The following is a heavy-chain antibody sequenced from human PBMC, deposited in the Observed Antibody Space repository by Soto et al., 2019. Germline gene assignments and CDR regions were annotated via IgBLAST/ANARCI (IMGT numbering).Heavy chain of an antibody. D-gene: IGHD4-17*01. J-gene: IGHJ4*02. CDR2: ISYDGSNK. CDR1: GFTFSSYG. CDR3: ARPSTAFDY. V-gene: IGHV3-30*03. Sequence: GGSLRLACAASGFTFSSYGMHWVRQAPGKGLEWVAVISYDGSNKYYADSVKGRFTISRANSKNTLYLQMNSLRAEDTAGYYFARPSTAFDYWGPGALVSVAS.